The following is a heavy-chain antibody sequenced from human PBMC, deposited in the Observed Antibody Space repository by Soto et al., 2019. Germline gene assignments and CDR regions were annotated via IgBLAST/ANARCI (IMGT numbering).Heavy chain of an antibody. V-gene: IGHV4-34*01. J-gene: IGHJ3*02. CDR1: GGSISSYY. CDR2: INHSGST. Sequence: PSETLSLTCTVSGGSISSYYWSWIRQPPGKGLEWIGEINHSGSTNYNPSLKSRVTISVDTSKNQFSLKLSSVTAADTAVYYCERGTLDHAFDICGQVTMVTVAS. D-gene: IGHD3-9*01. CDR3: ERGTLDHAFDI.